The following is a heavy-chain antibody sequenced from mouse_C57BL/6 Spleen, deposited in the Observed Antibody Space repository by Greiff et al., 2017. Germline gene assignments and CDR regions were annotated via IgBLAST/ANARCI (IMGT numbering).Heavy chain of an antibody. CDR3: TRDGNYDYDGTSYAMDY. V-gene: IGHV5-9-1*02. CDR2: ISSGGDYI. Sequence: DVMLVESGEGLVKPGGSLKLSCAASGFTFSSYAMSWVRQTPEKRLEWVAYISSGGDYIYYADTVKGRFTISRDNARNTLYLQMSSLKSEDTAMYYCTRDGNYDYDGTSYAMDYWGQGTSVTVSS. CDR1: GFTFSSYA. D-gene: IGHD2-4*01. J-gene: IGHJ4*01.